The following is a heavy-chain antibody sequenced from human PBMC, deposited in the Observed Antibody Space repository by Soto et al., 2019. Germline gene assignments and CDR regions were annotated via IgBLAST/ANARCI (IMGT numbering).Heavy chain of an antibody. CDR2: INPNSGGT. D-gene: IGHD3-3*01. V-gene: IGHV1-2*02. J-gene: IGHJ5*02. Sequence: ASVKVSCKASGYTFTGYYMHWVRQAPGQGLEWMGWINPNSGGTNYAQKFQGRVTMTRDTSISTAYMELSRLRSDDTAVYYCASSRGIKIFVNWFDPWGQGTLVTVSS. CDR3: ASSRGIKIFVNWFDP. CDR1: GYTFTGYY.